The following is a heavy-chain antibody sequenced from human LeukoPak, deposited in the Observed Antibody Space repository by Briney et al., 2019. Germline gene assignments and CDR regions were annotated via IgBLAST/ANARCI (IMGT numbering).Heavy chain of an antibody. V-gene: IGHV3-48*01. Sequence: GGSLRLSCAASGFTFSSYSMNWVRQAPGKGLEWVSYISSSSSTIYYPDSVKGRFTISRDNAKNSLYLQMNSLRAEDTAVYYCARDVEFGGVIVIRSGAFDIWGQGTMVTVSS. CDR2: ISSSSSTI. CDR3: ARDVEFGGVIVIRSGAFDI. CDR1: GFTFSSYS. J-gene: IGHJ3*02. D-gene: IGHD3-16*02.